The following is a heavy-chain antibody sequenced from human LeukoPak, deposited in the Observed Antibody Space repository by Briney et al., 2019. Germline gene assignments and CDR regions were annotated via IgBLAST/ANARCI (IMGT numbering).Heavy chain of an antibody. CDR3: ATNADYDFWSGYYYY. CDR2: IYYSGST. CDR1: GGSISSYY. J-gene: IGHJ4*02. Sequence: SETLSLTCTVSGGSISSYYWSWIRQPPGKGLEWIGYIYYSGSTNYNPSLKSRVTISVDTSKNQFSLKLSSVTAADMAVYYCATNADYDFWSGYYYYWGQGTLVTVST. D-gene: IGHD3-3*01. V-gene: IGHV4-59*01.